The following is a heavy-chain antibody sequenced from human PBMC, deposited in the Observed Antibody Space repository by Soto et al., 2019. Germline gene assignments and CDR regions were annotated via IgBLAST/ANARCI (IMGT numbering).Heavy chain of an antibody. J-gene: IGHJ3*02. D-gene: IGHD3-22*01. CDR3: AREEEITMIASAAFDI. CDR2: ISSSSSYI. CDR1: GFTFSSYS. Sequence: EVQLVESGGGLVKPGGSLRLSCAASGFTFSSYSMNWVRQAPGKGLEWVSSISSSSSYIYYADSVKGRFTISRDNAKNSLYLQMNSLRAEDTAVYYCAREEEITMIASAAFDIWGQGTMVTVSS. V-gene: IGHV3-21*01.